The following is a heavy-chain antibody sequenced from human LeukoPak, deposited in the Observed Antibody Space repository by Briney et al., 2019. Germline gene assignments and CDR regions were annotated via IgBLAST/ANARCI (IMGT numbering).Heavy chain of an antibody. CDR2: ISTGSAYT. CDR3: TREDNWYFDL. J-gene: IGHJ2*01. V-gene: IGHV3-11*05. CDR1: GFTFNNYY. Sequence: PGGSLRLSCAASGFTFNNYYMTWIRQAPGKGLEWLSYISTGSAYTNYANSVKGRFTISRDNAKNSLYLQLNSLRAEDTAVYYCTREDNWYFDLWGRGTLVTVSS.